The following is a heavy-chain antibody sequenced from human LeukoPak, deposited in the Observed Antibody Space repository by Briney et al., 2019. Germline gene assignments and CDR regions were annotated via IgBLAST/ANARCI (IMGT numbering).Heavy chain of an antibody. D-gene: IGHD4/OR15-4a*01. CDR1: GYTFTNYY. Sequence: ASVKVSCEASGYTFTNYYIHWVRQAPGQGLEWMGIINPSGGSTDYAQKFQGRVTMTRDTSTTTAYMELSSLRSEDTAVYYCARATWYGGNPSGAFDIWGQGTMVTVSS. V-gene: IGHV1-46*01. J-gene: IGHJ3*02. CDR2: INPSGGST. CDR3: ARATWYGGNPSGAFDI.